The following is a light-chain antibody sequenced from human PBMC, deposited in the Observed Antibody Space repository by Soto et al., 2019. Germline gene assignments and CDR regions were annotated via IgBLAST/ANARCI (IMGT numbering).Light chain of an antibody. V-gene: IGKV3-20*01. CDR3: QQYDTSPRWT. Sequence: IVMTQSPATLSVSPGERDTLSCRASQSVSSYLAWYQQKPGQAHRLLIYDTSSRATGIPDRFSGSGSGTDFTLTISRLDPEDFAVYYGQQYDTSPRWTFGQGTKVDIK. CDR2: DTS. J-gene: IGKJ1*01. CDR1: QSVSSY.